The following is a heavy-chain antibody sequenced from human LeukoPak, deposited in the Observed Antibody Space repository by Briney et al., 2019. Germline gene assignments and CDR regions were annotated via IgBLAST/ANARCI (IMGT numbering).Heavy chain of an antibody. CDR3: ARDRAALQDWVEFDP. Sequence: GGSLRLSCAASGFTFSSYSMNWVRQAPGKGLEWVSSISSSSSYIYYADFVRGRFAISRDESENTLYLQMNSLRVEDTAVYFCARDRAALQDWVEFDPWGQGTPVIVSS. CDR1: GFTFSSYS. CDR2: ISSSSSYI. J-gene: IGHJ5*02. V-gene: IGHV3-21*06. D-gene: IGHD3/OR15-3a*01.